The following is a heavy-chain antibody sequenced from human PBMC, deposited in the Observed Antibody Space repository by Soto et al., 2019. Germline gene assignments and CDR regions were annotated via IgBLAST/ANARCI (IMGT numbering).Heavy chain of an antibody. J-gene: IGHJ6*02. D-gene: IGHD2-15*01. CDR3: VRHAIGGTALGLDV. V-gene: IGHV4-59*08. CDR2: IYYSGST. Sequence: SETLYLTCTVSGGSISSYYWSWIRQPPGKGLEWIGYIYYSGSTDYNPSLKSRVTISVDTSKNQFSLKLSSVTAADTALYYCVRHAIGGTALGLDVWGQGTTVTVSS. CDR1: GGSISSYY.